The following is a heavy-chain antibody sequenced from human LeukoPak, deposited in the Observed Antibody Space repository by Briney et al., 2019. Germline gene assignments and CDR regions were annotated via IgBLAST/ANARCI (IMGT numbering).Heavy chain of an antibody. Sequence: PGGSLRLSCAASGFTFSSYSMNWVRQAPGKGLEWVSYISSSSSTIYYADSVKGRFTISRDNAKNSLYLQMNSLRAEDTAVYYCARDGSGGPDYWGQGTLVTVSS. J-gene: IGHJ4*02. V-gene: IGHV3-48*04. D-gene: IGHD3-10*01. CDR2: ISSSSSTI. CDR1: GFTFSSYS. CDR3: ARDGSGGPDY.